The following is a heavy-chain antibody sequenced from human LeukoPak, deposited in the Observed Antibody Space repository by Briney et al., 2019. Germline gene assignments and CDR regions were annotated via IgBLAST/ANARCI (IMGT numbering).Heavy chain of an antibody. CDR1: GGSISSSSYY. V-gene: IGHV4-39*07. J-gene: IGHJ5*02. Sequence: SETLSLTCTVSGGSISSSSYYWGWIRQPPGKGLEWIGSIYYSGSTYYNPSLKSRVTISVDTSKNQFSLKLSSVTAADTAVYYCARSLGARGPNWFDPWGQGTLVTVSS. CDR2: IYYSGST. CDR3: ARSLGARGPNWFDP. D-gene: IGHD3-10*01.